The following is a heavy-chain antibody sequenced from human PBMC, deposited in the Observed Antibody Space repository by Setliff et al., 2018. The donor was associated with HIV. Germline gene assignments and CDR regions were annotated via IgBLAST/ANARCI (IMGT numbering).Heavy chain of an antibody. D-gene: IGHD3-9*01. CDR1: GGTFSGYA. Sequence: AASVKVSCKASGGTFSGYAINWVRQAPGQGLEWMGGIIPLFGTAHYAQRFRGRVTITADDSTSTAYVELSSLRSADTAVYYCARAYDVLTGYFDYWGQGTLVTVSS. CDR3: ARAYDVLTGYFDY. J-gene: IGHJ4*02. CDR2: IIPLFGTA. V-gene: IGHV1-69*13.